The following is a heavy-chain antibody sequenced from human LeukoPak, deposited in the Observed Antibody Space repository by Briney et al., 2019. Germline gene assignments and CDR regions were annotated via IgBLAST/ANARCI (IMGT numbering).Heavy chain of an antibody. Sequence: ASVKVSCKASGYTFTNNYLHWVRQAPGQGLEWMGMIYPRDGSTSYAQNFQGRVTVTRDTSTTTVHMELRGLRTEDTAVYYCARDQEGFDYWGQGTVVTVSS. V-gene: IGHV1-46*01. CDR2: IYPRDGST. J-gene: IGHJ4*02. CDR3: ARDQEGFDY. CDR1: GYTFTNNY.